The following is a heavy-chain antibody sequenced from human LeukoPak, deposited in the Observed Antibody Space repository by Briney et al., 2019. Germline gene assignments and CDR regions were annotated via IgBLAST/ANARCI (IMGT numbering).Heavy chain of an antibody. D-gene: IGHD2-2*01. V-gene: IGHV3-9*01. CDR2: ISWNSGSI. CDR1: GFTFDDYA. Sequence: GGSLRLSCAASGFTFDDYAMHWVRQAPGKGLEWVSGISWNSGSIGYADSVKGRFTISRDNAKNSLYLQMNSLRAEDTALYYSAKATLPGYCSSTSCYGYIDYWGQGTLVTVSS. CDR3: AKATLPGYCSSTSCYGYIDY. J-gene: IGHJ4*02.